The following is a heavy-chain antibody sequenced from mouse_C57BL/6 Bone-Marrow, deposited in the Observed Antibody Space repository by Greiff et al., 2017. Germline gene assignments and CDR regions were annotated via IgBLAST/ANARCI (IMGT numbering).Heavy chain of an antibody. J-gene: IGHJ2*01. Sequence: EVKLQESGGDLVKPGGSLKLSCAASGFTFSSYGMSWVRQTPDTRLEWVATISSGGSYTYYPDSVKGRVTISRDNAKNTLYLQMSSLKSEDTAMDYCARRVTGTDFDYWGQGTTLTVSS. CDR3: ARRVTGTDFDY. CDR1: GFTFSSYG. V-gene: IGHV5-6*02. D-gene: IGHD4-1*01. CDR2: ISSGGSYT.